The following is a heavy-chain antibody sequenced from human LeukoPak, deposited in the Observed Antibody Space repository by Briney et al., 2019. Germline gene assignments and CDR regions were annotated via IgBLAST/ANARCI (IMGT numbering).Heavy chain of an antibody. CDR3: ARHRDNSSGWPYFDY. D-gene: IGHD6-19*01. CDR1: GGSISSYY. CDR2: IYYSGST. V-gene: IGHV4-59*08. J-gene: IGHJ4*02. Sequence: PSETLSLTCTVSGGSISSYYWSWIRQPPGKGLEWIGYIYYSGSTNYNPSLKSRVTISVDTSKNQFSLKLSSVTAADTAVYYCARHRDNSSGWPYFDYWGQGTLVTVSS.